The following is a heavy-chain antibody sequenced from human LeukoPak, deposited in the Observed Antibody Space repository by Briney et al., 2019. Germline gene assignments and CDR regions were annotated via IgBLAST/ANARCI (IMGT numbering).Heavy chain of an antibody. D-gene: IGHD5-24*01. CDR1: GFSLSTSGVG. J-gene: IGHJ3*02. CDR3: AHRLWDGYNFFLAFDI. Sequence: SGPTLVNPTQTLTLTCTFSGFSLSTSGVGVGWIRQPPGKALEWLALIYWDDDKRYSPSLKSRLTITKDTSKNQVVLTMTNMDPVDTATYYCAHRLWDGYNFFLAFDIWGQGTMVTVSS. CDR2: IYWDDDK. V-gene: IGHV2-5*02.